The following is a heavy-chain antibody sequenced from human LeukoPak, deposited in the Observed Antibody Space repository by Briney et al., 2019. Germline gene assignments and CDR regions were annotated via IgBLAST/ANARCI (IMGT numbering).Heavy chain of an antibody. J-gene: IGHJ6*04. D-gene: IGHD6-13*01. V-gene: IGHV1-69*01. CDR1: GGTFSSYA. CDR2: ITPIFGTA. CDR3: ARSGGSSSWSSYYYYGMDV. Sequence: SVKASCKASGGTFSSYAISWVRQAPGQGLEWMGGITPIFGTANYAQKFQGRVTITADESTSTAYMELSSLRSEDTAVYYCARSGGSSSWSSYYYYGMDVWGKGTTVTVSS.